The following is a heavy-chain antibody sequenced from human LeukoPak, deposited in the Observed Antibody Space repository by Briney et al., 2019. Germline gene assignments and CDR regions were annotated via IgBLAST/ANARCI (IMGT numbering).Heavy chain of an antibody. D-gene: IGHD2-21*01. CDR3: ARGNLVAYYFDY. Sequence: ASVKVSCKASGGTFSSYAISWVRQATGQGLEWMGWMNPNSGNTGYAQKFQGRVAMTRNTSISTAYMELSSLRSEDTAVYYCARGNLVAYYFDYWGQGTLVTVSS. J-gene: IGHJ4*02. CDR1: GGTFSSYA. CDR2: MNPNSGNT. V-gene: IGHV1-8*02.